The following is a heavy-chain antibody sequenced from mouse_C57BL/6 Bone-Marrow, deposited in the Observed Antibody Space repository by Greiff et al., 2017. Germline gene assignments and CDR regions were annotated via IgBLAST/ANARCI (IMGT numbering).Heavy chain of an antibody. CDR2: IYPGSGST. CDR1: GYTFTSYW. Sequence: VQLQQPGAELVKPGASVKMSCKASGYTFTSYWITWVKQRPGQGLEWIGDIYPGSGSTNYNEKFKSKATLTVDKSSSTAYMELRSLTSEDTAVYYCARRGFDYWGQGTTLTVSS. V-gene: IGHV1-55*01. CDR3: ARRGFDY. J-gene: IGHJ2*01.